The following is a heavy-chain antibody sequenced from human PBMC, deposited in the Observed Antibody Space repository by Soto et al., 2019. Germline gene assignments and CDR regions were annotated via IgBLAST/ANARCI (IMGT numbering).Heavy chain of an antibody. J-gene: IGHJ5*02. CDR2: IYWNDDK. D-gene: IGHD4-17*01. CDR3: AHRRSYGDYVGEGSYNWFDP. Sequence: QITLKESGPTLVKPTQSLTLTCTFSGFSLSTSGVGVGWIRQPPGKALEWLALIYWNDDKRYSPSLKSRLTITKDTSKNQVVLTMTNMDPVDTATYYCAHRRSYGDYVGEGSYNWFDPWGLGTLVTVSS. V-gene: IGHV2-5*01. CDR1: GFSLSTSGVG.